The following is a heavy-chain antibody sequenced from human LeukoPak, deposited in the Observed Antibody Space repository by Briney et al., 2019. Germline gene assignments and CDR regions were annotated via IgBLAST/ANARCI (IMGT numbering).Heavy chain of an antibody. Sequence: PSETLSLTCTVSGGSISSSSYYWGWIRQPPGKGLEWIGYVFYSGSTDYNPSLKSRVTISVDTSKNQFSLNLSSVTAADTAVYYCARGRDGYSYGPFDYWGQGTLVTVSS. J-gene: IGHJ4*02. CDR2: VFYSGST. V-gene: IGHV4-61*05. CDR1: GGSISSSSYY. D-gene: IGHD5-24*01. CDR3: ARGRDGYSYGPFDY.